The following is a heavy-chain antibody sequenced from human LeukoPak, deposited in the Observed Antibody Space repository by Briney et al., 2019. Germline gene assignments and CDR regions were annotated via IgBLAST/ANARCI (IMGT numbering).Heavy chain of an antibody. Sequence: GASVKVSCKASGYRFTNYAMNWVRQAPGQGLEWMGWISAYNGNTNYAQKLQGRVTMTTDTSTSTAYMELRSLRSDDTAVYYCARATHQQINWFDPWGQGTLVTVSS. CDR1: GYRFTNYA. CDR2: ISAYNGNT. V-gene: IGHV1-18*01. CDR3: ARATHQQINWFDP. D-gene: IGHD1/OR15-1a*01. J-gene: IGHJ5*02.